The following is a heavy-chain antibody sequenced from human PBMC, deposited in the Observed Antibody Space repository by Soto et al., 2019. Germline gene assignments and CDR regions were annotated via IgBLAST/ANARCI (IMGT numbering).Heavy chain of an antibody. CDR2: ISSSSSYI. CDR1: GFTFSIYS. Sequence: GGSLRLSCAASGFTFSIYSMNWFRQAPGKGLEWVSSISSSSSYIYYADSVKGRFTISRDNAKNSLYLQMNSLRAEDTAVYYCATQFYCGGDCYDAFDIWGQGTMVTVSS. J-gene: IGHJ3*02. V-gene: IGHV3-21*01. D-gene: IGHD2-21*02. CDR3: ATQFYCGGDCYDAFDI.